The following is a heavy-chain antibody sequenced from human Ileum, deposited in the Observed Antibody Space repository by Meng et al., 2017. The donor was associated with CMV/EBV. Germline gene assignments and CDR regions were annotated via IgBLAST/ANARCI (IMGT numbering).Heavy chain of an antibody. CDR3: VTDDTGHDWGY. V-gene: IGHV3-15*07. CDR2: IKSKRDDETR. J-gene: IGHJ4*02. CDR1: GFAFTNDW. Sequence: ACGFAFTNDWMNWVRQAPGKGLEWVARIKSKRDDETRDYAAPVKGRFVISRDDSNKMLHLQMNSLRREDTALYYCVTDDTGHDWGYWGQGTLVTVSS. D-gene: IGHD5-12*01.